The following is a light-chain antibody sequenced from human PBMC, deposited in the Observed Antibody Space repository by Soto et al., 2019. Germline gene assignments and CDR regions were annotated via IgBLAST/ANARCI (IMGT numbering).Light chain of an antibody. J-gene: IGKJ4*01. Sequence: DIQMTQSPSSLSSSVGDVVTITCRASQSISSYLNWYQQKPGKAPKLLIYAASSLQSGVPSRFSGSGSATDFTLTISSLQPEDFETYYCQQSYSTPHTFGGGTKVDIK. CDR1: QSISSY. V-gene: IGKV1-39*01. CDR3: QQSYSTPHT. CDR2: AAS.